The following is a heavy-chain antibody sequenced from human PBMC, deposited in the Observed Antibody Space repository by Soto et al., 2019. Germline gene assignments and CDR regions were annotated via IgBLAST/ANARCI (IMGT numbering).Heavy chain of an antibody. Sequence: SETLSLTCAVYGGSFSGYYWSWIRQPPGKGLEWIGEINHSGSTNYNPSLKSRVTISVDTSKNQFSLKLSSVTAADTAVYYCARGLGVVAATRWFDPCGQGTLVTVSS. CDR3: ARGLGVVAATRWFDP. D-gene: IGHD2-15*01. J-gene: IGHJ5*02. CDR2: INHSGST. CDR1: GGSFSGYY. V-gene: IGHV4-34*01.